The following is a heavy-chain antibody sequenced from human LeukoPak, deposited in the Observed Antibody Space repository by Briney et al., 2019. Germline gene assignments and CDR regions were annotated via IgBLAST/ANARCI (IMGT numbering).Heavy chain of an antibody. J-gene: IGHJ6*03. Sequence: PSETLSLTCTVSGGSISSGSYYWSWIRQPAGKGLEWIGRIYTSGSTNYNPSLKSRVTISVDTSKNQFSLKLSSVTAADTAVYYCARDGWGAEDYYYYYMDVWGKGTTVTISS. CDR1: GGSISSGSYY. CDR3: ARDGWGAEDYYYYYMDV. V-gene: IGHV4-61*02. D-gene: IGHD3-10*01. CDR2: IYTSGST.